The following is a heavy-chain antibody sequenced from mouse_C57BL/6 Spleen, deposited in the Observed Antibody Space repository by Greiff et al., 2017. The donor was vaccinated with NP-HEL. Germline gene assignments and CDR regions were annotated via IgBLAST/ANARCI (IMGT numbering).Heavy chain of an antibody. D-gene: IGHD2-5*01. V-gene: IGHV5-4*01. Sequence: EVQGVESGGGLVKPGGSLKLSCAASGFTFSSYAMSWVRQTPEKRLEWVATISDGGSYTYYPDNVKGRFTISRDNAKNNLYLQMSHLKSEDTAMYYCARYSNYFDYRGQGTTLTVSS. CDR1: GFTFSSYA. CDR2: ISDGGSYT. J-gene: IGHJ2*01. CDR3: ARYSNYFDY.